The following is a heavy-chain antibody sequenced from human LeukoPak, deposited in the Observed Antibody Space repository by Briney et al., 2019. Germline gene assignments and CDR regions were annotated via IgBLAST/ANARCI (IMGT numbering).Heavy chain of an antibody. D-gene: IGHD3-16*01. CDR2: ISSSASTI. CDR1: GFTFSSYA. Sequence: GGSLRLSCAASGFTFSSYAMNWVRQAPGQGLEWVSYISSSASTIYYAGSVKGRFTISRGNAKNSLYLQMNSLRAEDTAVYYCARDAYDYGMDVWGQGTTVTVSS. V-gene: IGHV3-48*03. CDR3: ARDAYDYGMDV. J-gene: IGHJ6*02.